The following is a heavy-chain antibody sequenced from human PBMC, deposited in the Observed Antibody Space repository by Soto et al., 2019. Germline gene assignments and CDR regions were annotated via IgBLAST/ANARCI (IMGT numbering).Heavy chain of an antibody. Sequence: QVQLVQSGAEVKKPGASVKVSCKASGYTFIGYYIHWVRQAPGQGLEWMGRINPRSGDTTYAQKVQGRLTMTRDTSISRAYMELSSLRSDDTAVYYCGRDGVGATPLGWFDPWGQGPLVTVSS. J-gene: IGHJ5*02. CDR3: GRDGVGATPLGWFDP. CDR1: GYTFIGYY. V-gene: IGHV1-2*06. CDR2: INPRSGDT. D-gene: IGHD1-26*01.